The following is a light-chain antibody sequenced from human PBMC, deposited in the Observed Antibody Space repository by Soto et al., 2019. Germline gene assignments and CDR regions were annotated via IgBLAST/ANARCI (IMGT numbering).Light chain of an antibody. CDR3: QQRSNWPIT. Sequence: EIVMTQSPVTLSVSPGERATLSCRASQRVSSNVAWYQQKPGQAPRLLIYGASSRATGIPDRFSGSGSGTDFTLTISRLEPEDFAVYYCQQRSNWPITFGQGTKVDI. V-gene: IGKV3D-20*02. J-gene: IGKJ1*01. CDR1: QRVSSN. CDR2: GAS.